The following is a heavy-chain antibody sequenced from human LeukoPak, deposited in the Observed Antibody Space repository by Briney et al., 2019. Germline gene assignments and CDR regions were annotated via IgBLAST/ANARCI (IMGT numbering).Heavy chain of an antibody. CDR2: IYYGGST. CDR1: GGSISSHY. J-gene: IGHJ6*03. Sequence: SETLSLTCTVSGGSISSHYWSWIRQPPGKGLEWIGYIYYGGSTNYNPSLKSRVTISVDTSKNQFSLKLSSVTAADTAVYYCAKVADTIFGWSSTINYMDVWGKGTTVTVSS. D-gene: IGHD3-3*01. V-gene: IGHV4-59*11. CDR3: AKVADTIFGWSSTINYMDV.